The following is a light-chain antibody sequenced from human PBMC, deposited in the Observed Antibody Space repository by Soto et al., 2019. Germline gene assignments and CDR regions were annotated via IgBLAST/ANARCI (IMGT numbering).Light chain of an antibody. Sequence: EIVLTQSPGTLSLSPGERATLSCRASQSVTSSYLAWYQQKPGQAPRLLIYGASSRATGIPARFSGSGSGTAFPLTIRRLEPEDFAVYYCQPYGSSPWTFGQGTKVEIK. CDR1: QSVTSSY. V-gene: IGKV3-20*01. CDR2: GAS. CDR3: QPYGSSPWT. J-gene: IGKJ1*01.